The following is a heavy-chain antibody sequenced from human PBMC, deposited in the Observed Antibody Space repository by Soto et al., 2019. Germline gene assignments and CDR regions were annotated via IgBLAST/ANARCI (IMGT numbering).Heavy chain of an antibody. CDR1: GYSFTSYW. CDR2: IYPGDSDT. J-gene: IGHJ5*02. V-gene: IGHV5-51*01. Sequence: GESLKISCKGSGYSFTSYWIGWVRQMPGKGLEWMGIIYPGDSDTRYSPSFQGQVTISADKSISTAYLQWSSLKASDTAMYYCARQAVVAWGDFDPSVSNWFDPWGQGTLVTVSS. D-gene: IGHD2-2*01. CDR3: ARQAVVAWGDFDPSVSNWFDP.